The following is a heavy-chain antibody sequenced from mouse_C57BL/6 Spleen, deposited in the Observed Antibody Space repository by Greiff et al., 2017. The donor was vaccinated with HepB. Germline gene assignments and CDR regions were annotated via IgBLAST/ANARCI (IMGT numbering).Heavy chain of an antibody. CDR1: GFTFSSYA. D-gene: IGHD3-2*02. CDR2: ISDGGSYT. Sequence: DVQLVESGGGLVKPGGSLKLSCAASGFTFSSYAMSWVRQTPEKRLEWVATISDGGSYTYYPDNVKGRFTISRDNAKNNLYLQMSHLKSEDTAMYYCAREDTAQARAMDYWGQGTSVTVSS. J-gene: IGHJ4*01. V-gene: IGHV5-4*01. CDR3: AREDTAQARAMDY.